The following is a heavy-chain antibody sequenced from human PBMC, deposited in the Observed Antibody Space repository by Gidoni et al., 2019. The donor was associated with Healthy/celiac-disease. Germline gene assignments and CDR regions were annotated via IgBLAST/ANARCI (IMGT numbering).Heavy chain of an antibody. CDR3: ATQCDYVCWFDP. V-gene: IGHV5-10-1*03. J-gene: IGHJ5*02. D-gene: IGHD3-16*01. CDR1: GYSFTSYW. CDR2: IDPSDSYT. Sequence: EVQLVQSGAEVQQPGESLRISCEGSGYSFTSYWISWVRQMPGKGLEWMGRIDPSDSYTNYSPSFQGHVTISADKSISTAYLQWSSLKASDTAMYYCATQCDYVCWFDPWGQGTLVTVSS.